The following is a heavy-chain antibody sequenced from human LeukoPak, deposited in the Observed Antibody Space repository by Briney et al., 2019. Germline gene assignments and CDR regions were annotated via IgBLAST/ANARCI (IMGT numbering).Heavy chain of an antibody. V-gene: IGHV4-39*01. CDR3: GRVILGEAKSPIDC. D-gene: IGHD3-10*01. J-gene: IGHJ4*02. CDR1: VAPMSSTSYY. Sequence: SETLSLTRTVSVAPMSSTSYYGAWIRQPPGKGLEWIGVFSYSGSTYDNPSLKSRVTISADTSKNQFSLKLTSLTAAETAVYYCGRVILGEAKSPIDCWGEGTLVTVSS. CDR2: FSYSGST.